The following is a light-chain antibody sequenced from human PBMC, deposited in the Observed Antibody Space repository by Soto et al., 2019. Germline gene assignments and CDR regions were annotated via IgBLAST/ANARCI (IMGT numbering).Light chain of an antibody. V-gene: IGLV2-8*01. J-gene: IGLJ2*01. CDR3: SSFAGSNPVV. CDR1: SSDVGGYNY. Sequence: QSVLTQPPSASGSPGQSVTISCTGTSSDVGGYNYVSWYQQHPGKAPKLMTYEVSKRPSGVPDRFSGSKSGNTASLTVSGLQAEDEADYYCSSFAGSNPVVFGGGTKLTV. CDR2: EVS.